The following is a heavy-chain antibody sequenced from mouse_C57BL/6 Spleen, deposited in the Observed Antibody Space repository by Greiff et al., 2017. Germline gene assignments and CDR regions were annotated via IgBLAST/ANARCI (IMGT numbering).Heavy chain of an antibody. CDR1: GFTFSSYA. D-gene: IGHD2-12*01. Sequence: EVMLVESGGGLVKPGGSLKLSCAASGFTFSSYAMSWVRQTPEKRLEWVATISDGGSYTYYPDNVKGRFTISRDNAKNNLYLQMSHLKSEDTAMYYCARDDSPSRAWFAYWGQGTLVTVSA. J-gene: IGHJ3*01. CDR3: ARDDSPSRAWFAY. V-gene: IGHV5-4*01. CDR2: ISDGGSYT.